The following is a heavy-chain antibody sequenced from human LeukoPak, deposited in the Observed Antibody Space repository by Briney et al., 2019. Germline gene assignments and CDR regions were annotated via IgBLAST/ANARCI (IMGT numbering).Heavy chain of an antibody. Sequence: SETLSLTCTVSVGSISSYYWSWIRQPPGKGLAWVGYIYYSGSTNYNPSLKSRVTISVDTSKNQFSLKLSSVTAADTAVYYFARHYLDRRANWFDPWGQGTLVTVSS. J-gene: IGHJ5*02. CDR1: VGSISSYY. D-gene: IGHD3-10*01. CDR3: ARHYLDRRANWFDP. CDR2: IYYSGST. V-gene: IGHV4-59*08.